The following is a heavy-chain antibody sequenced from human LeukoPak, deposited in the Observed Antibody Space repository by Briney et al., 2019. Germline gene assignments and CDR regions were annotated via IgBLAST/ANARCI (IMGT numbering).Heavy chain of an antibody. CDR2: NGYGTTT. J-gene: IGHJ4*02. Sequence: PGGSLRLSCAASGFTFETYWMHWVRHAPGKGLVWVSCNGYGTTTNYADSVKGRFTISRDNAKNTLYLQMNSLRVEDTAVYYRARDEPTVTTGPPVGSWGQGTLVTVSS. CDR3: ARDEPTVTTGPPVGS. D-gene: IGHD4-17*01. V-gene: IGHV3-74*01. CDR1: GFTFETYW.